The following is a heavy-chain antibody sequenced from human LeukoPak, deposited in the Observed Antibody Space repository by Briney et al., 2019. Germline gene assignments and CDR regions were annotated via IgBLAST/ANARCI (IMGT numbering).Heavy chain of an antibody. V-gene: IGHV3-7*01. CDR1: GFTFSIYW. J-gene: IGHJ4*02. Sequence: QPGGSLRLSCAASGFTFSIYWMTWVRQAPGKGREWVANIKQDGSEKYYVDSVKGRFTISRDNAKNSLYLQMNTLRDEDTALYYCARALRLSTGSYSPFDYWGQGTLVTVSS. D-gene: IGHD1-26*01. CDR3: ARALRLSTGSYSPFDY. CDR2: IKQDGSEK.